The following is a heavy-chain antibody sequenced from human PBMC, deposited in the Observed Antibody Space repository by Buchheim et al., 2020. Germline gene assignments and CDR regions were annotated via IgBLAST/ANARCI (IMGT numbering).Heavy chain of an antibody. CDR3: AKDLQLLPY. D-gene: IGHD6-6*01. CDR1: GFTFSSYG. V-gene: IGHV3-30*18. Sequence: QVQLVESGGGVVQPGRSLRLSCAASGFTFSSYGMHWVRQAPGKGLEWVAVISYDGSNKYYADSVKGRFTISRDNSKNKLYLQMNSLRAEDTAVYYCAKDLQLLPYWGQGTL. CDR2: ISYDGSNK. J-gene: IGHJ4*02.